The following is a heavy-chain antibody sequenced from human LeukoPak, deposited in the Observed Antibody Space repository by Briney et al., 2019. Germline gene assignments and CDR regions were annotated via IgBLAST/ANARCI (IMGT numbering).Heavy chain of an antibody. CDR2: INHSGST. CDR1: GGSFSGYY. J-gene: IGHJ4*02. V-gene: IGHV4-34*01. CDR3: AREGDYFDY. Sequence: PSETLSLTCAVYGGSFSGYYWSWIRQPPGKGLEWIGEINHSGSTNYNPSLKSRVTISVDTSKNQFSLKLSSVTAADTAVYYCAREGDYFDYWGQGTLVTVSS.